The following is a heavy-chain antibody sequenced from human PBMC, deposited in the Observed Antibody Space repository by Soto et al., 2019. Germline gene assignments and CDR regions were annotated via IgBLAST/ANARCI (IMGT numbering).Heavy chain of an antibody. D-gene: IGHD6-19*01. CDR1: GGSFSTYY. CDR3: ARGREQWLVSAFDI. CDR2: ISPSGST. J-gene: IGHJ3*02. V-gene: IGHV4-34*01. Sequence: QVQLHQWGARLLKSSETLSLTCAVYGGSFSTYYWSWIRQSPGKGLEWIGEISPSGSTNYHPSLKSRVTISLDTSKSHFSLKLNFVTAADTALYYCARGREQWLVSAFDIWDQGTMVTVSS.